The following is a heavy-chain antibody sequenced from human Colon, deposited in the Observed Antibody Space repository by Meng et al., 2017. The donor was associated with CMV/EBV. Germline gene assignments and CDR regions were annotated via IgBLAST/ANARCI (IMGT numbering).Heavy chain of an antibody. CDR3: AKEMYYYDDSRYYPFDH. CDR2: ISSAGRHI. D-gene: IGHD3-22*01. CDR1: LTFSNYG. J-gene: IGHJ4*02. Sequence: LTFSNYGMHWVRQAPGRGLEWVAMISSAGRHIYYVDSVKGRFTLSRDNSKNTLYLEMSSLRPEDTAIYYCAKEMYYYDDSRYYPFDHWGPGTLVTVSS. V-gene: IGHV3-30*18.